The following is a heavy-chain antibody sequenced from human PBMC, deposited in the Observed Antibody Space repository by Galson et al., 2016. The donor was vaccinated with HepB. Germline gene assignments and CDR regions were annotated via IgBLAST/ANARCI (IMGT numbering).Heavy chain of an antibody. D-gene: IGHD4-11*01. Sequence: SETLSLTCTVSGVPVRTFYWSWVRHPPGKGLEWLGYISYSGTADYNPSLKSRVTISMDKAKNQVSLKLNSTTAADTAVYYCARNDVLQVFHGMGGWGPGTTVTASS. CDR1: GVPVRTFY. CDR2: ISYSGTA. J-gene: IGHJ6*02. V-gene: IGHV4-59*02. CDR3: ARNDVLQVFHGMGG.